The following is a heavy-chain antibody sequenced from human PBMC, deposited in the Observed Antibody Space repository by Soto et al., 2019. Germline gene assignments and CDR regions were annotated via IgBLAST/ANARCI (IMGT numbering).Heavy chain of an antibody. CDR2: FYPGDPDV. CDR3: ARRSAAGTNDY. J-gene: IGHJ4*02. Sequence: EVQLVQSGPEVKEPGESLKISCQGSGYRFISYWIAWVRQRPGQGLEWMGIFYPGDPDVRYSPSFQGQVSMSADKSINTAYLEWSSLKASDTAMYYCARRSAAGTNDYWGQGTLVTVSS. V-gene: IGHV5-51*03. D-gene: IGHD1-1*01. CDR1: GYRFISYW.